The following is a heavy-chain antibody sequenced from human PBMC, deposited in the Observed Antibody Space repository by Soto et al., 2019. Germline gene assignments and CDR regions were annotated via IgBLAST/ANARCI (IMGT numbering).Heavy chain of an antibody. CDR2: IIPIFGTA. Sequence: GASVKVSCKASGGAFSSYAISWVRQAPGQGLEWMGGIIPIFGTANYAQKFQGRVTITADESTSTAYMELSSLRSEDTAVYYCAGTRHKNRNYYYYGMDVWGQGTTVTV. CDR3: AGTRHKNRNYYYYGMDV. V-gene: IGHV1-69*13. CDR1: GGAFSSYA. J-gene: IGHJ6*02.